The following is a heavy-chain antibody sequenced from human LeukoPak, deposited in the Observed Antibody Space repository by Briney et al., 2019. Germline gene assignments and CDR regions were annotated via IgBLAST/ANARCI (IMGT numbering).Heavy chain of an antibody. J-gene: IGHJ4*02. Sequence: GGSQRLSCAASGFTLSNYGMHWVRQAPGKGLEWVAVIWHDGSNKYYADSVKGRFTISRDDSKNTLYLQMNSLRDDDTAVYFCARTSGIAAAGMLDYWGQGTLVTVSS. V-gene: IGHV3-33*01. CDR3: ARTSGIAAAGMLDY. CDR2: IWHDGSNK. D-gene: IGHD6-13*01. CDR1: GFTLSNYG.